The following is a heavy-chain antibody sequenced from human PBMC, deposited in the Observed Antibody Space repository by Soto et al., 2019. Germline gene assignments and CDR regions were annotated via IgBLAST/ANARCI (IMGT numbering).Heavy chain of an antibody. V-gene: IGHV3-21*01. CDR3: AREAEDRTSNFDY. Sequence: SLRLCCPATGLTFTRAVMNWVGQAPGKGLEWVSSNSSTTNYIYYADSMKGRFTVSRDNAKNSVYLEMNSLSAEDTAVYYCAREAEDRTSNFDYWGQGTLVTVSS. J-gene: IGHJ4*02. CDR1: GLTFTRAV. CDR2: NSSTTNYI.